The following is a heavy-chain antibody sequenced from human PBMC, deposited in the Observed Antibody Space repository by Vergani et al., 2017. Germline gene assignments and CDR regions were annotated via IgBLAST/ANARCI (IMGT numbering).Heavy chain of an antibody. V-gene: IGHV4-59*08. CDR3: ARTHYGDYDSDYYYGMDV. D-gene: IGHD4-17*01. J-gene: IGHJ6*02. CDR2: IYYSGST. Sequence: QVQLQESGPGLVKPSETLSLTCTVSGGSISNYYWSWIRQPPGKGLEWIGYIYYSGSTNYNPSLKSRVTISVDTSKNQFSLKLSSVTAADTAVYYCARTHYGDYDSDYYYGMDVWGQGTTVTVSS. CDR1: GGSISNYY.